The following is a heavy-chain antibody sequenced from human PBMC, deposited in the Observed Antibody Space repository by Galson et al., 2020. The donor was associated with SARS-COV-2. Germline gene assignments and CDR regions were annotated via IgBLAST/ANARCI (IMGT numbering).Heavy chain of an antibody. CDR2: INPNSGGT. J-gene: IGHJ5*02. CDR1: GYTFTGYY. V-gene: IGHV1-2*02. CDR3: ARETFNYYDSSDLHH. Sequence: ASVKVYCKASGYTFTGYYMHWVRQAPGHGLQWMGWINPNSGGTNYAQKFQGRVTMTRDTSISTAYMELSRLRSDDTAVYYCARETFNYYDSSDLHHWGQGTLVTVSS. D-gene: IGHD3-22*01.